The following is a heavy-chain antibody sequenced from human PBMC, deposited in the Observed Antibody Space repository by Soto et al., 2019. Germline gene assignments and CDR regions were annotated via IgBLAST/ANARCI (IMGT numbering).Heavy chain of an antibody. V-gene: IGHV3-48*02. J-gene: IGHJ4*02. Sequence: GGSLRLSCVASGFSFSNYNMNWVRQAPGKGLEWVSYITDSSDTVHYADSVRGRFTISRDNAESSLYLQMNSLRDEDTAVYFCARDFGHGYYLDYWGRGTLVTVYS. CDR2: ITDSSDTV. CDR3: ARDFGHGYYLDY. D-gene: IGHD3-3*01. CDR1: GFSFSNYN.